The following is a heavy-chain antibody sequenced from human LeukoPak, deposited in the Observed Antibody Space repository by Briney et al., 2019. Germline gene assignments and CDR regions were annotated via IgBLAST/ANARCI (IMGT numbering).Heavy chain of an antibody. V-gene: IGHV3-30*04. J-gene: IGHJ4*02. D-gene: IGHD1-26*01. CDR1: GFAFSYSS. CDR2: ISYDGHYK. CDR3: VRDLLVGSPDYFDL. Sequence: GSLRLSCAASGFAFSYSSMHWVRQAPGKGLEWVAGISYDGHYKGYADSVRGRFTIPRDDSKNHLYLEMSGLRPEDAALYYCVRDLLVGSPDYFDLWGQGALVTVSS.